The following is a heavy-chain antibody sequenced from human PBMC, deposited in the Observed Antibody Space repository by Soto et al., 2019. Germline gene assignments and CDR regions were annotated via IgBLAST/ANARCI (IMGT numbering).Heavy chain of an antibody. D-gene: IGHD3-3*01. CDR2: INPNSGDT. J-gene: IGHJ4*02. CDR3: ANPPSEGPGGNFFDS. CDR1: GYTFTGYY. Sequence: ASVKVSCKTFGYTFTGYYMHWVRQAPGQGLEWIGWINPNSGDTNYAQKFQGRVTMTTDTSISTTYMELNRLTSDDTAMYFCANPPSEGPGGNFFDSWGRGTLVPVPS. V-gene: IGHV1-2*02.